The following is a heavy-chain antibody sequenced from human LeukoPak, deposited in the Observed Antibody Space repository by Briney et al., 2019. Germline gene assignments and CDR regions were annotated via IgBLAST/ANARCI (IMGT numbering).Heavy chain of an antibody. D-gene: IGHD3-22*01. J-gene: IGHJ4*02. Sequence: PSETLSLTCTVSGGSISSYYWSWIRQPAGKGLEWIGRIYTSGSTNYNPSLKSRVTISVDTSKNQFSLKLSSVTAADTAVYYCARLGDYDSSGYADYWGQGTLVTVSS. CDR3: ARLGDYDSSGYADY. CDR1: GGSISSYY. V-gene: IGHV4-4*07. CDR2: IYTSGST.